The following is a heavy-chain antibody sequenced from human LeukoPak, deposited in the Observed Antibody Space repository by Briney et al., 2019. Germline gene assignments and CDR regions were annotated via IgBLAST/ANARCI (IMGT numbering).Heavy chain of an antibody. CDR2: IYYSGTT. CDR3: ARGYYDFWSGYFPATV. D-gene: IGHD3-3*01. J-gene: IGHJ4*02. Sequence: SETLSLTCTVSGGSVSSGNYYWNWIRQPPGKGLEWVGTIYYSGTTYYSPFLTSRVTMSVDTSKNQFSLKLTSVTAADTAVYYCARGYYDFWSGYFPATVWGQGTLVTVSS. V-gene: IGHV4-39*07. CDR1: GGSVSSGNYY.